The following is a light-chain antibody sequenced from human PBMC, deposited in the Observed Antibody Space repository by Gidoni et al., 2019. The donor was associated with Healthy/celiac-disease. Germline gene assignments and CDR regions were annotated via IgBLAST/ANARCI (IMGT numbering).Light chain of an antibody. V-gene: IGKV3-11*01. CDR2: DAS. J-gene: IGKJ2*01. CDR3: QQRSNWPLT. Sequence: EIVLTQSPATLSLSPGERATLSCRASQSVSSYLAGYQQKPGQAPRLLIYDASNRATGIPARFSGSGSGTDFTLTISSLEPEDFAVYYCQQRSNWPLTFXQXTKLEIK. CDR1: QSVSSY.